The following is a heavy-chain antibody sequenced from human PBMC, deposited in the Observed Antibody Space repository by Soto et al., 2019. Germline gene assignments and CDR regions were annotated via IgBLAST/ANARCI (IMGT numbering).Heavy chain of an antibody. D-gene: IGHD2-15*01. CDR1: GGSISSGGYY. J-gene: IGHJ6*02. V-gene: IGHV4-31*03. CDR3: ARDSLPPPPDHYYYGMDV. CDR2: IYYSGST. Sequence: SETLSLTCTVSGGSISSGGYYWSWIRQHPEKGLEWIGYIYYSGSTYYNPSLKSRVTISVDTSKNQFSLKLSSVTAADTAVYYCARDSLPPPPDHYYYGMDVWGQGTTVTVSS.